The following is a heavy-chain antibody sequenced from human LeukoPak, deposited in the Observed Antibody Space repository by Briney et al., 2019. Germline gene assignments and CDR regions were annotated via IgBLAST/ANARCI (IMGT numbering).Heavy chain of an antibody. CDR2: IIPILGIA. CDR3: ARDAESVYCSSTSCPSGFDY. J-gene: IGHJ4*02. Sequence: GGSLRLSCAASGLTFSSYAISWVRQAPGQGLEWMGRIIPILGIANYAQKFQGRVTITADKSTSTAYMELSSLRSEDTAVYYCARDAESVYCSSTSCPSGFDYWGQGTLVTVSS. D-gene: IGHD2-2*01. V-gene: IGHV1-69*04. CDR1: GLTFSSYA.